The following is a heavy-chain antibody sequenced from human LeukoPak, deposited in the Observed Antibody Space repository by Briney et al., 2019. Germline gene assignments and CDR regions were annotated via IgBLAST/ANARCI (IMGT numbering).Heavy chain of an antibody. CDR3: ARDAPYGDYDINWFDP. CDR2: IYYSGST. D-gene: IGHD4-17*01. J-gene: IGHJ5*02. CDR1: GGSISSSSYY. Sequence: PSETLSLTCTVSGGSISSSSYYRGWIRQPPGKGLEWIGSIYYSGSTYYNPSLKSRVTISVDTSKNQFSLKLSSVTAADTAVYYCARDAPYGDYDINWFDPWGQGTLVTVSS. V-gene: IGHV4-39*07.